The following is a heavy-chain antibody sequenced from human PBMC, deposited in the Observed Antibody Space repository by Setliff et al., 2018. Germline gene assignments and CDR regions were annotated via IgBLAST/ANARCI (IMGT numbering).Heavy chain of an antibody. CDR2: ISSSSSTI. CDR1: GFTFSIYG. Sequence: RGSLRLSCAASGFTFSIYGMNWVRQAPGEGLEWVSYISSSSSTIYYADSVKGRFTISRDNAGESLYLQMNSLRVEDTAVYFCASDSSSDLYYGKSHDNWGQGTLVTGSA. J-gene: IGHJ4*02. CDR3: ASDSSSDLYYGKSHDN. V-gene: IGHV3-48*01. D-gene: IGHD6-19*01.